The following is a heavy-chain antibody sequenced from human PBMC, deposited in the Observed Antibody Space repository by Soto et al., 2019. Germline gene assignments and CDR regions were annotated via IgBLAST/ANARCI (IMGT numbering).Heavy chain of an antibody. V-gene: IGHV1-18*01. CDR2: INIYSGDA. J-gene: IGHJ4*02. D-gene: IGHD3-22*01. CDR3: ARALYYYDNSGLAY. CDR1: YG. Sequence: YGISWVRQAPGQDLEWMGWINIYSGDANYAQRFQDRVTMTRDTSTNTVYMEMRSLRSDDTAVYYCARALYYYDNSGLAYWGQGTLVTVSS.